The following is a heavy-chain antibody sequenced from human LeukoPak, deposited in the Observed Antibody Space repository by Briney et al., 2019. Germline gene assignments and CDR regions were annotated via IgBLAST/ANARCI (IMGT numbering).Heavy chain of an antibody. CDR1: GFTFSSYW. D-gene: IGHD1-26*01. V-gene: IGHV3-74*01. CDR2: INSDGSST. J-gene: IGHJ3*02. CDR3: AKDGGIVGALDAFDI. Sequence: PGGSLRLSCAASGFTFSSYWMHWVRQAPGKGLVWVSRINSDGSSTSYADSVKDRFTISRDNSKNTLYLQMNSLRAEDTAVYYCAKDGGIVGALDAFDIWGQGTMITVSS.